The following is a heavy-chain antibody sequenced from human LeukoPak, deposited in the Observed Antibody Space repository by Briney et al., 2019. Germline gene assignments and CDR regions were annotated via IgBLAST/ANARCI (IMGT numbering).Heavy chain of an antibody. Sequence: GGSLRLSCAASGSTFDDYTMHWVRQAPGKGLEWVSLISWDGGSTYYADSVKGRFTISRDNSKNSLYLQMNSLRTEDTALYYCAKSKTAVTTGYLDYWGQGTLVTVSS. CDR2: ISWDGGST. CDR1: GSTFDDYT. D-gene: IGHD4-17*01. V-gene: IGHV3-43*01. CDR3: AKSKTAVTTGYLDY. J-gene: IGHJ4*02.